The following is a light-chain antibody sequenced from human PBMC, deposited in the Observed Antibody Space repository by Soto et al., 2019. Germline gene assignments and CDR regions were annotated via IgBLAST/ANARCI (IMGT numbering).Light chain of an antibody. Sequence: DIQMTQSPSSLSASVGDRITITCRASQSISSYLNWYQQKPGKAPKLLIYTTSNLQSWVPSRFSGSGSGTEFTLTISNLQPEDFATYYCQQSYSTPITFGQGTRLENK. CDR1: QSISSY. CDR3: QQSYSTPIT. J-gene: IGKJ5*01. V-gene: IGKV1-39*01. CDR2: TTS.